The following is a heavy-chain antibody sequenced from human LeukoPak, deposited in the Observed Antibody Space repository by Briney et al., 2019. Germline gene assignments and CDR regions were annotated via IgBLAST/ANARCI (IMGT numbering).Heavy chain of an antibody. D-gene: IGHD3-3*01. Sequence: GGSLRLSCAASGFTFSSYTMSWVRQAPGKGLEWVSAISGSGGSTYYADSVKGRFTISRDNSKNTLYLQMNSLRAEDTAVYYCAKVPSLLWSGYYMDVWGKGTTVTVSS. CDR1: GFTFSSYT. J-gene: IGHJ6*03. V-gene: IGHV3-23*01. CDR3: AKVPSLLWSGYYMDV. CDR2: ISGSGGST.